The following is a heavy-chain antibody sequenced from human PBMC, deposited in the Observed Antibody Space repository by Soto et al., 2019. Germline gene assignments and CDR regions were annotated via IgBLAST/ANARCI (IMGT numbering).Heavy chain of an antibody. Sequence: QVQLQQWGAGLLKPSETLSLTCAVYGGSFSGYYWSWIRQPPGKGLEWIGEIHHGGSTNYNPSLKSRVTLSINTSKNQFSLKLSSVTAADTAVYYCARGSGYFAYWGQGTLVTVSS. CDR3: ARGSGYFAY. CDR1: GGSFSGYY. V-gene: IGHV4-34*01. CDR2: IHHGGST. J-gene: IGHJ4*02.